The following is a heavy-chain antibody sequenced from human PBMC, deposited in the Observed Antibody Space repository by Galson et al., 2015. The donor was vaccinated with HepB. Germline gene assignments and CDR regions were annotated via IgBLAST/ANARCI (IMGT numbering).Heavy chain of an antibody. CDR3: ARDHTPRHYYYDSRSDAFDI. J-gene: IGHJ3*02. CDR1: GGTFSSYA. V-gene: IGHV1-69*06. CDR2: IIPIFGTA. D-gene: IGHD3-22*01. Sequence: SVKVSCKASGGTFSSYAISWVRQAPGQGLEWMGGIIPIFGTANYAQKFQGRVTITADKSTSTAYMELSSLRSEDTAVYYCARDHTPRHYYYDSRSDAFDIWGQGTMVTVSS.